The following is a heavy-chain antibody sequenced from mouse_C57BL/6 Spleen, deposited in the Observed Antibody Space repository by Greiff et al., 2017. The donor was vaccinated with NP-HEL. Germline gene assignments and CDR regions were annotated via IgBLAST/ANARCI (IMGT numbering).Heavy chain of an antibody. CDR3: ASSTAHDFDY. CDR2: IYPGSGNT. CDR1: GYSFTSYY. V-gene: IGHV1-66*01. Sequence: VQLQQSGPELVKPGASVKISCNASGYSFTSYYIHWVKQRPGQGLEWIGWIYPGSGNTKYNEKFKGKATLTADTSSSTAYMQLSSLTSEDSAVYYCASSTAHDFDYWGQGTTLTVSS. D-gene: IGHD3-2*02. J-gene: IGHJ2*01.